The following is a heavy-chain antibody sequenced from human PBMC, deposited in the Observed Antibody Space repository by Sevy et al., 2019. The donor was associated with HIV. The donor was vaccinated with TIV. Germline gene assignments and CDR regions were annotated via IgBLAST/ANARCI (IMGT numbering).Heavy chain of an antibody. V-gene: IGHV3-33*01. CDR1: GFTFSDYG. CDR2: IWSDGSNK. J-gene: IGHJ4*02. Sequence: GGSLRLSCAASGFTFSDYGMHWVRQAPGKGLEWVAVIWSDGSNKYYGDSVKGRFTISRDSSKNTLFLQMNSLRVDDTAGYYCAGEERSGTTTSFDYWGQGALVTVSS. D-gene: IGHD1-7*01. CDR3: AGEERSGTTTSFDY.